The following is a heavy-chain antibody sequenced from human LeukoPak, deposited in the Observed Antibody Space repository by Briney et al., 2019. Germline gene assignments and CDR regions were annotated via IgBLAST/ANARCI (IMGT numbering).Heavy chain of an antibody. CDR3: ARHYTPRPWWFDP. CDR1: GYTFTGYY. J-gene: IGHJ5*02. CDR2: INPNSGGT. D-gene: IGHD3-3*01. Sequence: ASVKVSCKASGYTFTGYYMHWVRQAPGQGLEWMGWINPNSGGTNYAQKFQGRVTMTRDTSISTAYMELSRLRSDDTAVYYCARHYTPRPWWFDPWGQGTLVTVSS. V-gene: IGHV1-2*02.